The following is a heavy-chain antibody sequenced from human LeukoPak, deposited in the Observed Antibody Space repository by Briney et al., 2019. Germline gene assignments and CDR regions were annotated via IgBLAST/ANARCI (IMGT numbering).Heavy chain of an antibody. J-gene: IGHJ4*02. CDR1: GFTFSKYN. V-gene: IGHV3-21*01. D-gene: IGHD6-13*01. Sequence: PGGSLRLSCAASGFTFSKYNMNWVRQAPGKGLEWVSSITSSSSNIYYADSVKGRFTISRDNAKNSLYLQMNSLRAEDTAVYYCARVEYSSSCYYFDYWGQGSLVTVSS. CDR3: ARVEYSSSCYYFDY. CDR2: ITSSSSNI.